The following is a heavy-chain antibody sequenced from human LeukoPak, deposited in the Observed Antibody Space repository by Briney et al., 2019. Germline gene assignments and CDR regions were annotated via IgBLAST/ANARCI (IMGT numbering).Heavy chain of an antibody. CDR2: ISGSDRHDTT. Sequence: GGSLRLSCAASGFTFSPSAISWVRQAPGKGLQWVSAISGSDRHDTTYYADSVKGRFTISRDNSKNTVYLQMNSLGAGDTAVYYCAKASSGGYAYWGQGTLVTVSS. CDR1: GFTFSPSA. CDR3: AKASSGGYAY. D-gene: IGHD1-26*01. J-gene: IGHJ4*02. V-gene: IGHV3-23*01.